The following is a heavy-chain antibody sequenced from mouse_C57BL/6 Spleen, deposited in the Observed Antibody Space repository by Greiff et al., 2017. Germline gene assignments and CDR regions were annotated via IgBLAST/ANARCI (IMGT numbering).Heavy chain of an antibody. CDR1: GYAFSSYW. J-gene: IGHJ4*01. V-gene: IGHV1-80*01. CDR2: IYPGDGDT. D-gene: IGHD1-1*01. CDR3: ARPITTVVAHYYAMDY. Sequence: LVESGASVKISCKASGYAFSSYWMNWVKQRPGKGLEWIGQIYPGDGDTNYNGKFKGKATLTADKSSSTAYMQLSSLTSEDSAVYFCARPITTVVAHYYAMDYWGQGTSVTVSS.